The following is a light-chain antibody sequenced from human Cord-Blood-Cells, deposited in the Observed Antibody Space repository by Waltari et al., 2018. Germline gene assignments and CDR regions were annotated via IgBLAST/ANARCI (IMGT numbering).Light chain of an antibody. CDR1: QGIRND. J-gene: IGKJ2*01. CDR3: LQDYSTPYT. Sequence: IQMTQSPSPHSSSVGDRSLITCRASQGIRNDLGWYQQKPGKAPKLLIYAASSLQSGVPSRFSGSGSGTDFTLTISSLQPEDFATYYCLQDYSTPYTFGQGTKLEIK. V-gene: IGKV1-6*01. CDR2: AAS.